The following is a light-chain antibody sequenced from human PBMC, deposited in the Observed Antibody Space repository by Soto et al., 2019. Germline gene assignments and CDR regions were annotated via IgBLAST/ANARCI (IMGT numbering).Light chain of an antibody. CDR2: EVT. CDR1: SGDVGGYNP. CDR3: CSYAGNSEV. Sequence: QSVLTQPASVSGSPGQSITIPCTGTSGDVGGYNPVSWYQQHPGKAPKLMIYEVTERPSGVSNRFSGSKSGNTASLTISGLQPDDEADYYCCSYAGNSEVFGTGTKVTVL. J-gene: IGLJ1*01. V-gene: IGLV2-23*02.